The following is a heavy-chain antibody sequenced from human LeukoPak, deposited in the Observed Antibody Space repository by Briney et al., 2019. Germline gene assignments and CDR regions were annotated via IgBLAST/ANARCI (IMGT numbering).Heavy chain of an antibody. CDR2: INHSGGT. J-gene: IGHJ6*02. CDR1: GGSFSGYY. V-gene: IGHV4-34*01. CDR3: ARGYCSSTSCYFGYDYYGMDV. D-gene: IGHD2-2*01. Sequence: SETLSLTCAVYGGSFSGYYWSWIRQPPGKGLEWIGEINHSGGTNYNPSLKSRVTISVDSSKTQFSLKLSSVTAADTAVYYCARGYCSSTSCYFGYDYYGMDVWGQGPTVTVSS.